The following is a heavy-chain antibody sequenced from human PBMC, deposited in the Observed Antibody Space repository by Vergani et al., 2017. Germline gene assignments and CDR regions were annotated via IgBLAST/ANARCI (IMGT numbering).Heavy chain of an antibody. D-gene: IGHD3-10*01. J-gene: IGHJ5*02. CDR3: ARRRHSGSYFWAPNWSDP. CDR1: GDNFNNYW. CDR2: ISPLNSET. V-gene: IGHV5-51*03. Sequence: EVQLIQSGTEVRKPGASLKISCKDSGDNFNNYWIGWVRQMPGKGLEWMAVISPLNSETVYSPSFQGQVTISADKSINTAYLQWSSLKATDTAMYYCARRRHSGSYFWAPNWSDPWGQGTLVTVSS.